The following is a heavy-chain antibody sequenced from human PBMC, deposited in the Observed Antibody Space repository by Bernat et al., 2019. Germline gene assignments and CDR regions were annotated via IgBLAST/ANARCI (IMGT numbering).Heavy chain of an antibody. D-gene: IGHD6-19*01. J-gene: IGHJ5*02. Sequence: EVQLVETGGGLIQPGGSLRLSCAASGFTVSSNYMSWVRQAPGKGLEWVSVIYSGGSTYYADSVKGRFTTARDNSKNTLYHQMNSLGAEDTAVYYCAVDAAGSGWYGGWFDPWGQGTLVNVSS. CDR3: AVDAAGSGWYGGWFDP. CDR2: IYSGGST. CDR1: GFTVSSNY. V-gene: IGHV3-53*05.